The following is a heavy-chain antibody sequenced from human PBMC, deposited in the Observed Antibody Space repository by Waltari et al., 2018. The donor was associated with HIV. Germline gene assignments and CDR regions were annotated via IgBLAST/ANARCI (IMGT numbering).Heavy chain of an antibody. CDR2: IYYSGRT. V-gene: IGHV4-59*01. J-gene: IGHJ4*02. D-gene: IGHD4-17*01. CDR3: VREVMGYGFDY. CDR1: GGSISSFY. Sequence: QVQLQESGPGLVKPSETLSLTCTVSGGSISSFYWSWIRQPPGKGLDWIGYIYYSGRTNYNPSLKSRVTIAVDTSKNQFSLRLKSVTAADTAVYYCVREVMGYGFDYWGQGTLVTVAS.